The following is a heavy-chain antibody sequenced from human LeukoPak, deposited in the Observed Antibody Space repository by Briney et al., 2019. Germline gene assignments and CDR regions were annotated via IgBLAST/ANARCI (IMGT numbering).Heavy chain of an antibody. CDR1: GDSVSSNSAA. CDR2: TYYRSRWYD. J-gene: IGHJ4*02. CDR3: ARGRSGYWVSLFEY. D-gene: IGHD6-25*01. V-gene: IGHV6-1*01. Sequence: SQTLSLTCAISGDSVSSNSAAWNWIRQSPSRGLEWLGRTYYRSRWYDDYAVSVKSRMTINPDTSKNQFSLHLNSVTPEDTAVYYCARGRSGYWVSLFEYCGQRILVTASS.